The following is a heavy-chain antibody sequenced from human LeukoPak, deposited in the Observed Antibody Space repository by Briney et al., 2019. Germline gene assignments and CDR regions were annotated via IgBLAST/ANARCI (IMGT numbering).Heavy chain of an antibody. J-gene: IGHJ2*01. D-gene: IGHD3-3*01. Sequence: GASVKVSCKASGYTFTSYDINWVRQATGQGLEWMGWMNPNSGNTGYAQKFQGRVTMTRNTSISTAYMELSSLRSEDTAVYYCATGQGYDFWSGYSEDPRRRYFDLWGRGTLVTVSS. V-gene: IGHV1-8*01. CDR2: MNPNSGNT. CDR3: ATGQGYDFWSGYSEDPRRRYFDL. CDR1: GYTFTSYD.